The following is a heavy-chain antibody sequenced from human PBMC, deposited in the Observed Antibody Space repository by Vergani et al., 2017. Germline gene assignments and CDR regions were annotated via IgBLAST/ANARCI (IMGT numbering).Heavy chain of an antibody. CDR2: VTGSGDTT. D-gene: IGHD6-13*01. J-gene: IGHJ1*01. Sequence: EVLLLESGGRLVQPGGSLRLSCAASGFTFSTYGMTWVRQAPGKGLEWVSAVTGSGDTTYYADSVKGRFTISRDNSKNTLFLQMSSLRAEDTATYYCGKQRIAAGGALCQFWGQGTPVTVSS. CDR3: GKQRIAAGGALCQF. V-gene: IGHV3-23*01. CDR1: GFTFSTYG.